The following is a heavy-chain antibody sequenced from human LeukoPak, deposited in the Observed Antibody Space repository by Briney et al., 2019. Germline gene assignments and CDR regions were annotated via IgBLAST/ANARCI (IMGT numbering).Heavy chain of an antibody. CDR2: IIPILGIA. D-gene: IGHD5-24*01. CDR1: GGTFSSYA. CDR3: ARGRDGYNPNDY. J-gene: IGHJ4*02. Sequence: GASVKVSCKASGGTFSSYAISWVRQAPGQGLEWMGRIIPILGIANYAQKFQGRVTITADKSTSTAYMELSSLRSEDTAVYYCARGRDGYNPNDYWGQGTLVTVSS. V-gene: IGHV1-69*04.